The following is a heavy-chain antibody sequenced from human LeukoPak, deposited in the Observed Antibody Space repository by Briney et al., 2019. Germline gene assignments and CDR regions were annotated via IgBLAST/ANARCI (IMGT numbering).Heavy chain of an antibody. Sequence: GGSLRLSCAASGFTFSNSAMSWVRQAPGKGLEWVSTISGSGTGTYYADSEKGRFTISRDNSKNTLHLQMNSLRAEDTAIYYCAKDLGFDPWGQGTLVTVSS. J-gene: IGHJ5*02. CDR3: AKDLGFDP. V-gene: IGHV3-23*01. CDR1: GFTFSNSA. CDR2: ISGSGTGT.